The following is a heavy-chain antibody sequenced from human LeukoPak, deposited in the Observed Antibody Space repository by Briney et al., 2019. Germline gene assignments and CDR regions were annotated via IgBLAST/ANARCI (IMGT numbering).Heavy chain of an antibody. D-gene: IGHD2-2*01. CDR3: ARTLIGYCSSTSCYDFPPLPDY. CDR2: ISSSSSYI. CDR1: GFTFSDYS. V-gene: IGHV3-21*01. J-gene: IGHJ4*02. Sequence: PGGSLRLSCAASGFTFSDYSMNWVRQAPGKGLEWVSSISSSSSYIYYADSVKGRFTISRDNAKNSLYLQMNSLRAEDTAVYYCARTLIGYCSSTSCYDFPPLPDYWGQGTLVTVSS.